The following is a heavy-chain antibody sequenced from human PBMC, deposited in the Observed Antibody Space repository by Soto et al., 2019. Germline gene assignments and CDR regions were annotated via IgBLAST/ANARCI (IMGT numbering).Heavy chain of an antibody. J-gene: IGHJ4*02. CDR1: GYTFTSYG. V-gene: IGHV1-18*04. CDR2: ISADNGNT. Sequence: QIQLVQSGAEVKKPGASVKVSCKASGYTFTSYGIVWVRQAPGQGLEWMGWISADNGNTKYAQNLQGRVTMTTDTSTSTAYMALRLLRSDDTAAYYCASMYGSGSYYLPFDYWGQGTLVTVSS. D-gene: IGHD3-10*01. CDR3: ASMYGSGSYYLPFDY.